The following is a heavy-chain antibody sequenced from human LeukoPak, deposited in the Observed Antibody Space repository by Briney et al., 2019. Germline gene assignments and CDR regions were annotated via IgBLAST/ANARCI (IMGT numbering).Heavy chain of an antibody. CDR1: GFTFRNYW. D-gene: IGHD6-19*01. V-gene: IGHV3-74*03. CDR3: AKDGAVAGPYYFDY. CDR2: ISGDGTST. Sequence: GGSLRLSCAASGFTFRNYWMHWVRQAPGKGPVWVSRISGDGTSTTYADSVKGRFTISRDNAKNILYLQMNSLRVEDTAVYYCAKDGAVAGPYYFDYWGQGTLVTVSS. J-gene: IGHJ4*02.